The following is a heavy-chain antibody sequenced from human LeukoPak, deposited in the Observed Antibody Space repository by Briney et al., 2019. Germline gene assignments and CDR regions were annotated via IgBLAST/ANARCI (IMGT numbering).Heavy chain of an antibody. CDR2: IYDSGTSATT. CDR1: GGSMNHHY. Sequence: SETLSLTCTVSGGSMNHHYWSWVRQPLGKEPEWIAYIYDSGTSATTDYNASLKSRVTISMDTSKRQFSLRLDSVTAADTAVYYCAEIPRDWGQGTLVTVSS. J-gene: IGHJ4*02. V-gene: IGHV4-59*11. CDR3: AEIPRD.